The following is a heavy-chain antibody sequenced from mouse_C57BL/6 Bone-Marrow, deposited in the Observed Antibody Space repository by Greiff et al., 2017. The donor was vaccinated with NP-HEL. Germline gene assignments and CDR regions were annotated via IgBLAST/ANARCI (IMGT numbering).Heavy chain of an antibody. Sequence: DVHLVESGGDLVKPGGSLKLSCAASGFTFSSYGMSWVRQTPDKRLEWVATISRGGSYTHYPDSVKGRFTISRDNAKNTLYLQMSSLKSEDTAMYYCAEWDDYAMDDWGQGTSVTVSS. CDR1: GFTFSSYG. CDR2: ISRGGSYT. J-gene: IGHJ4*01. D-gene: IGHD4-1*01. CDR3: AEWDDYAMDD. V-gene: IGHV5-6*01.